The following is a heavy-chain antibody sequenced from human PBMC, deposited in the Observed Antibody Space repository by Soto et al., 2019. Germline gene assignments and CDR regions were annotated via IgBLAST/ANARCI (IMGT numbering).Heavy chain of an antibody. Sequence: QAQLVESGGGVVQPGRSMRVSCAASGFIFRNFGMHWVRQAPGKGLEWVAVVSDDGSKIYYGDSVKGRFTISRDNFKKMVYLQMNSLTPEDTAVYFCAKGFFYMDVWGKGTTVTVSS. J-gene: IGHJ6*03. CDR2: VSDDGSKI. V-gene: IGHV3-30*18. CDR1: GFIFRNFG. CDR3: AKGFFYMDV. D-gene: IGHD3-10*01.